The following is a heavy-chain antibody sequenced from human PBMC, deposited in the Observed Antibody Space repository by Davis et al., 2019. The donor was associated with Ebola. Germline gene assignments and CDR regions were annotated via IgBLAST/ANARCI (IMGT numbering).Heavy chain of an antibody. CDR1: GGSISSGYY. V-gene: IGHV4-38-2*01. D-gene: IGHD3-16*01. CDR2: IYHSGST. J-gene: IGHJ4*02. CDR3: ARGRWGSG. Sequence: LSLTCAVSGGSISSGYYWGWIRQPPGKGLEWIGSIYHSGSTYYNPSLKSRVTISVDTSKNQFSLKLSSVTAADTAVYYCARGRWGSGWGQGTLVTVSS.